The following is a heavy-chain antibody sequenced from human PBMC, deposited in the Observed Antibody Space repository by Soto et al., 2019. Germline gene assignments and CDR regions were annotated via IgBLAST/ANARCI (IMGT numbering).Heavy chain of an antibody. D-gene: IGHD3-16*01. V-gene: IGHV3-33*01. J-gene: IGHJ4*02. CDR3: ARDRNRLKMYYFDY. CDR2: IWYDGSNK. CDR1: GFTFSSYG. Sequence: GGSLRLSCAASGFTFSSYGMHWVRQAPGKGLEWVAVIWYDGSNKYYADSVKGRFTISRDNSKNTLYLQMNSLRAEDTAVYYCARDRNRLKMYYFDYWGQGTLVTVSS.